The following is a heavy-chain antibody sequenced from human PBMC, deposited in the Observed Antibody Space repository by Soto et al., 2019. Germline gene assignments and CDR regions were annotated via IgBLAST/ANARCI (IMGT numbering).Heavy chain of an antibody. D-gene: IGHD3-9*01. J-gene: IGHJ4*02. CDR3: ANLRYSEWLLDY. Sequence: QVQLQESGPGLVKPSETLSLTCTVSGGSISSYHWSWIRQPPGKGLEWIGYIYNSGTTNYNPSLNSRVTMSVDTSNNQCSLSLSSVTAADTAVYYCANLRYSEWLLDYWGQGTLVTVSS. V-gene: IGHV4-59*01. CDR1: GGSISSYH. CDR2: IYNSGTT.